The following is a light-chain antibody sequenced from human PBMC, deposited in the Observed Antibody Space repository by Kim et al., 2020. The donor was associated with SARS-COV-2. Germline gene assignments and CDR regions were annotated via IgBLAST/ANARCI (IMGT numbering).Light chain of an antibody. Sequence: LSSGERAPLSCRASQSVSVYIAWYQQKPGQAPRLLIYDASNRATGIPARFSGSGSGTDFTLTISSLEPEDFAVYYCQQRGHWPLTFGGGTKVDIK. CDR2: DAS. CDR1: QSVSVY. J-gene: IGKJ4*01. CDR3: QQRGHWPLT. V-gene: IGKV3-11*01.